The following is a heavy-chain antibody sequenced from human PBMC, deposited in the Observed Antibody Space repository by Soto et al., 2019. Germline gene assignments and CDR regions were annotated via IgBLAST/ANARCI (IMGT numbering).Heavy chain of an antibody. CDR3: VRGSLGWKVIDY. J-gene: IGHJ4*02. D-gene: IGHD6-19*01. V-gene: IGHV3-74*01. CDR1: GFTFSSHW. Sequence: EVQLVESGGALVQPGGSLRLSCAASGFTFSSHWMYWVRQAPGKGLVWVSRIKYDGSDTYYEDSVKGRSTISRDNAKTTLYLQMNCLRAEDTAVYYCVRGSLGWKVIDYWGQGTLGTVSS. CDR2: IKYDGSDT.